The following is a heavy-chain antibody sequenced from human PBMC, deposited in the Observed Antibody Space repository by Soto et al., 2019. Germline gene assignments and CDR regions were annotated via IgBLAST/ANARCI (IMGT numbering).Heavy chain of an antibody. CDR1: GGTFSSYA. CDR3: ATVRGAQKVPAQLGGTSWFDP. J-gene: IGHJ5*02. Sequence: GASVKVSCKASGGTFSSYAISWVRQAPGQGLEWMGGIIPIFGTANYAQKFQGRVTITADESTSTAFMELSSPRSEDTAVYYCATVRGAQKVPAQLGGTSWFDPWGQGTLVTVSS. V-gene: IGHV1-69*13. D-gene: IGHD3-16*01. CDR2: IIPIFGTA.